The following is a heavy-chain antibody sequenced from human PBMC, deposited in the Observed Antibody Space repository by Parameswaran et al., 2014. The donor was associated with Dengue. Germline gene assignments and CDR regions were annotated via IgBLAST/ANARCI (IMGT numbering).Heavy chain of an antibody. CDR2: ISAYNGNT. V-gene: IGHV1-18*01. Sequence: PGASVKVSCKASGYTFTSYGISWVRQAPGQGLEWMGWISAYNGNTNYAQKLQGRVTMTTDTSTSTAYMELRSLRSDDTAVYYCARDCSSTSCYTLYRGYYYYYGMDVWGQGTTVTVSS. CDR1: GYTFTSYG. CDR3: ARDCSSTSCYTLYRGYYYYYGMDV. J-gene: IGHJ6*02. D-gene: IGHD2-2*02.